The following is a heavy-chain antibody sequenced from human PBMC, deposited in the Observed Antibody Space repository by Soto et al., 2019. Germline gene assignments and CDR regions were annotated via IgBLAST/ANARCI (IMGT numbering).Heavy chain of an antibody. D-gene: IGHD3-16*01. V-gene: IGHV3-23*01. CDR2: ISDDSSRT. J-gene: IGHJ5*01. CDR3: VKGGWLDF. CDR1: GFTFSTFE. Sequence: EVQLLESGGGLVQPGGSLRLSCAASGFTFSTFEMSWVRQAPGRGLEWVSFISDDSSRTYYADTVKGPFTISRDNAKHTLYWQMNSLTAEDTAVYAFVKGGWLDFWGQGTLVTVSS.